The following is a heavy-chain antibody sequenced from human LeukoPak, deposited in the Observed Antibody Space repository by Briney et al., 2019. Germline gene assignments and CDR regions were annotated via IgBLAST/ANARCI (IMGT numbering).Heavy chain of an antibody. J-gene: IGHJ4*02. CDR3: AKGSYYYDSSGYSDY. Sequence: GGSLRLSCEGSGFWVRQAPGKGLESVSYISSSSATIFYADSVKGRFTISRDNAKNSLYLQMNSLRAEDTAVYYCAKGSYYYDSSGYSDYWGQGTLVTVSS. CDR1: GF. CDR2: ISSSSATI. D-gene: IGHD3-22*01. V-gene: IGHV3-48*01.